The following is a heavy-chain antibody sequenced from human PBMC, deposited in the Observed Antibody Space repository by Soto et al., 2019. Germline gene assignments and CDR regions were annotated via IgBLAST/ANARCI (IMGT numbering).Heavy chain of an antibody. CDR1: GGSVSSGSYY. D-gene: IGHD3-16*02. V-gene: IGHV4-61*01. CDR2: IYYSGST. J-gene: IGHJ3*02. Sequence: SETLSLTCTVSGGSVSSGSYYWSWIRQPPGKGLEWIGYIYYSGSTNYNPSLKSRVTISVDTSKNQFSLKLSSVTAADTAVYYCAGGPGAYYDYVWGSYRNFDIWGQGTMVTVS. CDR3: AGGPGAYYDYVWGSYRNFDI.